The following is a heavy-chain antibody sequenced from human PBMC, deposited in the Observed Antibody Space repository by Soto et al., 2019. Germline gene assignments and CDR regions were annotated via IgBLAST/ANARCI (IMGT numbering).Heavy chain of an antibody. J-gene: IGHJ4*02. CDR1: GFTFSSYW. V-gene: IGHV3-74*01. Sequence: GGSLRLSCAASGFTFSSYWMHWVRQAPGKGLVWVSRINSDGSRTSYADSVKGRFTISRDNAKNTVYLQMNSLRAEDTAVYYCARGDGDYYDGNGYLGRHWGQGTLVTVSS. CDR3: ARGDGDYYDGNGYLGRH. CDR2: INSDGSRT. D-gene: IGHD3-22*01.